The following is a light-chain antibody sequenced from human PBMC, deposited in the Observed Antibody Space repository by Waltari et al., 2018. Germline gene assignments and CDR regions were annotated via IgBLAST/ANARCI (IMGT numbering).Light chain of an antibody. CDR3: QVWDTNSDHLYV. J-gene: IGLJ1*01. CDR1: TIGSQS. V-gene: IGLV3-21*02. Sequence: SYVLTQPPSVSVAPGQTARITCWGNTIGSQSVHWYQQKSGQAPVMVVYDDSDRPSGIPERFSGSKSGTTATLTISGVEAGDEADYYCQVWDTNSDHLYVFGSGTKVTVL. CDR2: DDS.